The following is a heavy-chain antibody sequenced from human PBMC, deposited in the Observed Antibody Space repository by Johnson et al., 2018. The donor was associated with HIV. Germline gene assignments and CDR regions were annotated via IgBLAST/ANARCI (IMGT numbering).Heavy chain of an antibody. CDR2: ISYDGSNK. D-gene: IGHD7-27*01. CDR1: RFTFSSYA. J-gene: IGHJ3*02. Sequence: QVQLVESGGGVVQPGRSLRLSCAASRFTFSSYAMHWVRQAPGKGLEWVAVISYDGSNKYYADSVKGRFTISRDNSKNTLYLQMNSLRAEDTAVYYCARDALANWEEVDAFDIWGQGTMVTVSS. V-gene: IGHV3-30-3*01. CDR3: ARDALANWEEVDAFDI.